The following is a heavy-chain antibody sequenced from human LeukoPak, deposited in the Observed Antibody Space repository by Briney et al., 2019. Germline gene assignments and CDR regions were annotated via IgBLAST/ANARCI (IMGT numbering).Heavy chain of an antibody. CDR3: ARVTERDSNLYGMDV. CDR2: LNPSGGSS. CDR1: GYTVTSYY. D-gene: IGHD4-11*01. V-gene: IGHV1-46*01. Sequence: GASVTVSCTASGYTVTSYYMHWVRQAPGQGLEWMGILNPSGGSSSYAQKFQGRATLTRATSTSTVYMELSSLRSEDTAVYYCARVTERDSNLYGMDVWGQGTTVTVSS. J-gene: IGHJ6*02.